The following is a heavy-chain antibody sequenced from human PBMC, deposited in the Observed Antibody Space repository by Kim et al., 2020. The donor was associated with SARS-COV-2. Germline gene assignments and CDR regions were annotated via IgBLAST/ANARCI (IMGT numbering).Heavy chain of an antibody. J-gene: IGHJ6*02. CDR1: GYTFTGYY. Sequence: ASVKVSCKASGYTFTGYYMHWVRQAPGQGLEWMGWINPNSGGTNYAQKFQGWVTMTRDTSISTAYMELSRLRSDDTAVYYCARADILTGYYSYYYYGMDVWGQGTTVTVSS. V-gene: IGHV1-2*04. D-gene: IGHD3-9*01. CDR3: ARADILTGYYSYYYYGMDV. CDR2: INPNSGGT.